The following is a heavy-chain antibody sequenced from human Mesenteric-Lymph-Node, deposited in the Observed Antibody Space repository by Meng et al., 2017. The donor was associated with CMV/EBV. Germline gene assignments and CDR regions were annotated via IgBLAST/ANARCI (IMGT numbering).Heavy chain of an antibody. J-gene: IGHJ4*02. Sequence: GGSLRLSCAASGFTFSSYGMHWVRQAPGKGLEWVAFIRYDGSNKYYADSVKGRFTISRDNSKNTLYLQMNSLRAEDTAVYYCAKDRRNYDFWSGYYELDYWGQGTLVTVSS. CDR3: AKDRRNYDFWSGYYELDY. CDR2: IRYDGSNK. D-gene: IGHD3-3*01. V-gene: IGHV3-30*02. CDR1: GFTFSSYG.